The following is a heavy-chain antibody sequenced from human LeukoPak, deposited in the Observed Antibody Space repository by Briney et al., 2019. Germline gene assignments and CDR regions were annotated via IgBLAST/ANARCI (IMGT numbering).Heavy chain of an antibody. CDR2: ISGSGGST. CDR1: GFTVSSNY. V-gene: IGHV3-23*01. D-gene: IGHD1-1*01. J-gene: IGHJ4*02. CDR3: ALWGTTPGQVDY. Sequence: GGSLRLSCAASGFTVSSNYMSWVRQAPGKGLEWVSAISGSGGSTYYADSVKGRFTISRDNSKNTLYLQMNSLRAEDTAVYYCALWGTTPGQVDYWGQGTLVTVSS.